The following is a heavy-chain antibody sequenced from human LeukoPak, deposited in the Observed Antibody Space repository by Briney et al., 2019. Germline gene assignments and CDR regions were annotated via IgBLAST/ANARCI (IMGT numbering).Heavy chain of an antibody. CDR1: GFTFSSYS. D-gene: IGHD5-24*01. Sequence: GGSLRLSCAASGFTFSSYSMNWVRQAPGKGLEWVSSISSSSSYIYYADSVKGRFTISRDNAKNSLYLQMNSLRAEDTAVYYCARDRMAVNAFDIWGQGTMVTVSS. CDR3: ARDRMAVNAFDI. CDR2: ISSSSSYI. J-gene: IGHJ3*02. V-gene: IGHV3-21*01.